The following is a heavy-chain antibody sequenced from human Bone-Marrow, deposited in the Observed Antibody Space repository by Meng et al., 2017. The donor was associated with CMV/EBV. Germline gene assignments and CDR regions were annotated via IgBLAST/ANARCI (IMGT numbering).Heavy chain of an antibody. J-gene: IGHJ4*02. Sequence: GSLRLSCAASGFTFSSYAMSWVRQPPGKGLEWIGSIYYSGSTYYNPSLKSRVTISVDTSKNQFSLKLSSVTAADTAVYYCARVAMTTVVTPIFDYWGQGTLVTVSS. V-gene: IGHV4-39*07. CDR1: GFTFSSYA. D-gene: IGHD4-23*01. CDR2: IYYSGST. CDR3: ARVAMTTVVTPIFDY.